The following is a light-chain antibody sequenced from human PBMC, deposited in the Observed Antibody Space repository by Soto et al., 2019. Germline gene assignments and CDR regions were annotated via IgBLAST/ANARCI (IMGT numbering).Light chain of an antibody. CDR1: SSDVGGYGY. V-gene: IGLV2-8*01. CDR3: SSYARNRDIL. Sequence: QSALTQPPSASGSPGQSVAISCTGTSSDVGGYGYVSWYQQHPGKAPKLMIYEVSKRPSGVPDRFSGSKSGNTASLTVSGLQAEDEADYYCSSYARNRDILFGGGTKVTVL. CDR2: EVS. J-gene: IGLJ2*01.